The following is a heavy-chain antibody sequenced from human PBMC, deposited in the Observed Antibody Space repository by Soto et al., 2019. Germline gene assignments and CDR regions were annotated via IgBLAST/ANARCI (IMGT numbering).Heavy chain of an antibody. V-gene: IGHV4-59*01. CDR1: GGSISSYY. Sequence: NPSETLSFTCTDSGGSISSYYWSWIRQPPGKGLEWIGYIYYSGSTNYNPSLKSRVTISVDTSKNQFSLKLSSVTAADTAVYYCARRSSRWYSDYWGQGTLVTVSS. J-gene: IGHJ4*02. D-gene: IGHD6-13*01. CDR3: ARRSSRWYSDY. CDR2: IYYSGST.